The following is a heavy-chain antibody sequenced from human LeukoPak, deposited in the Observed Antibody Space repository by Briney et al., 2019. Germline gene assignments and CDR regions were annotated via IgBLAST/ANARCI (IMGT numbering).Heavy chain of an antibody. J-gene: IGHJ4*02. CDR1: GGTFSSYA. Sequence: ASVKVSCKASGGTFSSYAISWVRQAPGQGLEWMGGIIPIFGTANYAQKFQGRVTITADESTSTAYMELSSLRSEDTAVYYCARDREMATIDWGQGTLVTVSS. V-gene: IGHV1-69*13. CDR3: ARDREMATID. D-gene: IGHD5-24*01. CDR2: IIPIFGTA.